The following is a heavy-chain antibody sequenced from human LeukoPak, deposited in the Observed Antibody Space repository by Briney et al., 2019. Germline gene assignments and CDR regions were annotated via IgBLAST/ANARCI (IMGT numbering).Heavy chain of an antibody. CDR2: ISYSGST. V-gene: IGHV4-59*08. Sequence: SETLSLTCSVSSDSISPYYWNWIRQPSGKGLEWIGYISYSGSTDYNPSLKSRVTISLDTSRDQFSLNLTSVTAADTAVYYCERLRDFRFYSGGSCYFDPWGRGTLVTVSS. J-gene: IGHJ5*02. CDR3: ERLRDFRFYSGGSCYFDP. CDR1: SDSISPYY. D-gene: IGHD2-15*01.